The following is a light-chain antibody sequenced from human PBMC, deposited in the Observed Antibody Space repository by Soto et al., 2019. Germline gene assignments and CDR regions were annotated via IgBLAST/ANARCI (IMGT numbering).Light chain of an antibody. CDR3: QQRSNWPLT. CDR2: DAS. V-gene: IGKV3-11*01. Sequence: EIVLTQSPATLSLSPGERATLSCRASQSVSSYLAWDQQRPGQAPRLLRYDASNRATGIPARFSGSGSGTDFTLTISSLDPEDFALYHCQQRSNWPLTFGGGTKVEI. J-gene: IGKJ4*01. CDR1: QSVSSY.